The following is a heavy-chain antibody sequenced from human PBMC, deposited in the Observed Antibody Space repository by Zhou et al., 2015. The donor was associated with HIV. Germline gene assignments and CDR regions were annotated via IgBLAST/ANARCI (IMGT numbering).Heavy chain of an antibody. D-gene: IGHD3-3*01. CDR3: AMGPPRLVRFLEWLFCPFDY. CDR1: GFIFDDYG. Sequence: EVHLLESGGDLVQPGRSLRLSCAASGFIFDDYGMNWVRQVPGKGLEWVSGISWNGGTIAYADSVKGRFTISRDNSKNTLYLQMNSLRAEDTAVYYCAMGPPRLVRFLEWLFCPFDYWGQGTLVTVSS. V-gene: IGHV3-9*01. CDR2: ISWNGGTI. J-gene: IGHJ4*02.